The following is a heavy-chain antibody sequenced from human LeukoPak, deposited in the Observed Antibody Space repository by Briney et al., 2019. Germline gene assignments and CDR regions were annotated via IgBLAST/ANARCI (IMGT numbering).Heavy chain of an antibody. CDR1: GFTFSRHS. Sequence: RGLLRLSRTASGFTFSRHSMHRVRPAPGKGLEWVSSISSSRSYIYYADSVKGRFTISRENANNTLYLQMNSLRAEDTAVYYCVRGYGEPGIDDWGEGTLVTVSS. V-gene: IGHV3-21*01. CDR3: VRGYGEPGIDD. J-gene: IGHJ4*02. CDR2: ISSSRSYI. D-gene: IGHD4-17*01.